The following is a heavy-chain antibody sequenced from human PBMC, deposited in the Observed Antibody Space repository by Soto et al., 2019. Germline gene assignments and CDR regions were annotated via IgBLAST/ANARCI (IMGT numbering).Heavy chain of an antibody. J-gene: IGHJ4*02. Sequence: WVLRLSCAASVFTFSSYSMNWVRHAPGKGLEWVSSISSSSSYIYYADSVKGRFTISRDNAKNSLYLQMNSLRAEDTAVYYCAREPRDKSSGWYFDYWGQGTLVSVSS. CDR2: ISSSSSYI. CDR1: VFTFSSYS. V-gene: IGHV3-21*01. CDR3: AREPRDKSSGWYFDY. D-gene: IGHD6-19*01.